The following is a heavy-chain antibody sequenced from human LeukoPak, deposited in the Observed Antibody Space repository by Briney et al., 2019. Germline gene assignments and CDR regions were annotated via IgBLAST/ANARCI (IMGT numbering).Heavy chain of an antibody. D-gene: IGHD3-10*01. CDR2: SNAGNGNT. J-gene: IGHJ4*02. V-gene: IGHV1-3*02. CDR1: GYTFTSYV. CDR3: ARNGGGKLLWFGESTLDYFDY. Sequence: GASVEVSCKASGYTFTSYVMHWVRQAPGQRLEWMGWSNAGNGNTKYSQEFQGRVTMTTDTSTSTAYMELRSLRSDDTAVYYCARNGGGKLLWFGESTLDYFDYWGQGTLVTVSS.